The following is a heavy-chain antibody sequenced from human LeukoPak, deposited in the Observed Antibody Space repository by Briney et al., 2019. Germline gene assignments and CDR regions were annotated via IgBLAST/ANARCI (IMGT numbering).Heavy chain of an antibody. CDR2: IYPNIGGR. CDR1: GYTFTGYY. Sequence: ASVHVSCKASGYTFTGYYMYWVRQAPRQGLEWMGWIYPNIGGRNYAQKFQGRVTTTRDTSISTAYMELSRLRSDDTAVYYCARAGMNWFDPWGQGTLVTVSS. J-gene: IGHJ5*02. CDR3: ARAGMNWFDP. V-gene: IGHV1-2*02.